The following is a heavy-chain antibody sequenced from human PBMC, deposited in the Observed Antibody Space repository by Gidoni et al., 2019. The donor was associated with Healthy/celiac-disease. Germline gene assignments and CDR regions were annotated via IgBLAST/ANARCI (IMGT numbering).Heavy chain of an antibody. D-gene: IGHD3-9*01. CDR3: ARGDRELRYFDWSWTPHAFDI. CDR2: INPNSGGT. J-gene: IGHJ3*02. Sequence: QVQLVQSGAEVKNPGASVKVSCKASGYTFTGYYMHWGRQAPGQGLEWMGWINPNSGGTNDAQKFEGRVTMTRDTSISTAYMELSRLRSDDTAVYYCARGDRELRYFDWSWTPHAFDIWGQGTMVTVSS. V-gene: IGHV1-2*02. CDR1: GYTFTGYY.